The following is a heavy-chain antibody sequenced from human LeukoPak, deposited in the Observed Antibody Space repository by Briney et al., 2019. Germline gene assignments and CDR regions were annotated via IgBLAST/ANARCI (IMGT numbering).Heavy chain of an antibody. D-gene: IGHD3-16*01. Sequence: GESLRLSCEASGSLRGYAMSWVRQAPGKGLAWVLSISSSGSYMYYTDSVKGRFTISRDNARNSVSLQMNSLRVEDTAIYFCARCALGVWADNYYMDVWGNGTTAIVSS. CDR3: ARCALGVWADNYYMDV. CDR1: GSLRGYA. CDR2: ISSSGSYM. V-gene: IGHV3-21*01. J-gene: IGHJ6*03.